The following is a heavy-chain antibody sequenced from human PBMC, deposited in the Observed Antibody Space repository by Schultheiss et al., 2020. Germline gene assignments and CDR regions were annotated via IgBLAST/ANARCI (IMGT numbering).Heavy chain of an antibody. J-gene: IGHJ4*02. D-gene: IGHD2-21*01. CDR2: IYYSGST. Sequence: SETLSLTCTVSGGSISSGSHYWGWIRQPPGKGLEWIGYIYYSGSTNYNPSLKSRVTISVDTSKNQFSLKLSSVTAADTAVYYCATYGNDCSLGYYFDYWGQGTLVNVSS. CDR3: ATYGNDCSLGYYFDY. CDR1: GGSISSGSHY. V-gene: IGHV4-39*01.